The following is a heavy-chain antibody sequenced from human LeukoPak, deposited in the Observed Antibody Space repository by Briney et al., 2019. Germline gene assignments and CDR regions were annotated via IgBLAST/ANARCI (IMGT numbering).Heavy chain of an antibody. D-gene: IGHD2-15*01. CDR2: ISGSGTST. Sequence: PGGSLRLSCAVSGFTFSSYAMSWVRQAPGKGLEWVSAISGSGTSTYYVGSVRGRFTVSRDNSKNTLYVQINSLRAEDTAVYYCARYCSGDSCSGGFDYWGQGTLVTVSS. V-gene: IGHV3-23*01. J-gene: IGHJ4*02. CDR3: ARYCSGDSCSGGFDY. CDR1: GFTFSSYA.